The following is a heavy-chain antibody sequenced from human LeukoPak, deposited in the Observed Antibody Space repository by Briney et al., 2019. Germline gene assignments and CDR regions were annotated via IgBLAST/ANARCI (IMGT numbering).Heavy chain of an antibody. CDR3: ARHPPNYDLWSGYLYAFDI. CDR2: IYYSGST. Sequence: SETLSLTCTVSGGSISSGSYYWGWIRQPPGKGLEWLGSIYYSGSTYYNPYLKSRVTISVDTSKNQFSLKLSSVTAADTAVYYCARHPPNYDLWSGYLYAFDIWGQGTMVTVSS. CDR1: GGSISSGSYY. V-gene: IGHV4-39*01. D-gene: IGHD3-3*01. J-gene: IGHJ3*02.